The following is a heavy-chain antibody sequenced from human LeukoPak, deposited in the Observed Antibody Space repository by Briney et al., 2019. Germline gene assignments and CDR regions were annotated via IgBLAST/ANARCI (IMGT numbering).Heavy chain of an antibody. J-gene: IGHJ2*01. CDR1: GDSISTRDYY. CDR3: ARHKVHGQAVIVVVPSPDWFFDL. CDR2: IYYSGRT. V-gene: IGHV4-39*01. D-gene: IGHD3-22*01. Sequence: SETLSLTCTVSGDSISTRDYYWGWIRQPPGKELEWIGSIYYSGRTYYKSSLKSRVTMSVDTSMNQFSLRLTSVTAADTALYYCARHKVHGQAVIVVVPSPDWFFDLWGRGTLVAVSS.